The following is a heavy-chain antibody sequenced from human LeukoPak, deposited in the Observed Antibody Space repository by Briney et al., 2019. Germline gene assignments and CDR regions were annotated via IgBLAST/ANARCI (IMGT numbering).Heavy chain of an antibody. Sequence: PGGSLRLSCAASGFTFSNYAMSWVRQAPGKGLEWVSGINWNGDSTGYADSVKGRFTISRDNAKNSLYLQMNSLRAEDTALYYCARDEIMVPGRFDYWGQGTLVTVSS. CDR3: ARDEIMVPGRFDY. J-gene: IGHJ4*02. CDR2: INWNGDST. V-gene: IGHV3-20*04. D-gene: IGHD3-10*01. CDR1: GFTFSNYA.